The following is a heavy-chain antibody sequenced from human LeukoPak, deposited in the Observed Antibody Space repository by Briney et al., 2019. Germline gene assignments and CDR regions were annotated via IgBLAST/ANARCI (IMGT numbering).Heavy chain of an antibody. Sequence: SETLSLTCTVSGESISGFYWTWIRQPPGKGLEWIGYIYYSGSTNYNPSLKSRVTISVDTSKNQFSLKLSSVTAADTAVYYCARGPRFGELLWHWFDPWGQGTLVTVSS. D-gene: IGHD3-10*01. CDR3: ARGPRFGELLWHWFDP. CDR2: IYYSGST. J-gene: IGHJ5*02. V-gene: IGHV4-59*01. CDR1: GESISGFY.